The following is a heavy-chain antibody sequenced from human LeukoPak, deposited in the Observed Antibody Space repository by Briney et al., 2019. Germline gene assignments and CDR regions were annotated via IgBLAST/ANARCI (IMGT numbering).Heavy chain of an antibody. Sequence: GESLRLSCAASEFTFSSYSMNWVRQAPGKGLEWVSHISSSSSTTYYADSVKGRFTISRDNAKNSLYLQMNSLRAEDTAVYYCAREGVVVVTAPGGYYMDVWGKGTTVTVSS. V-gene: IGHV3-48*01. CDR1: EFTFSSYS. D-gene: IGHD2-15*01. J-gene: IGHJ6*03. CDR2: ISSSSSTT. CDR3: AREGVVVVTAPGGYYMDV.